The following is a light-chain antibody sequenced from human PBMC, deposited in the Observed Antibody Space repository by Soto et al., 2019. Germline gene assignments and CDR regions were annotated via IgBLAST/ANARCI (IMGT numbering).Light chain of an antibody. CDR3: QQSYSTPIT. CDR1: QSISSY. V-gene: IGKV1-39*01. Sequence: DIQMTQSPSSLSASVGDRVTITCRASQSISSYLYWYQQKPGKAPKLLIYAASSLQSRVPSRFSGSGSGTDFTLTISSLQPEDFATYYCQQSYSTPITFGPGTKVDIK. J-gene: IGKJ3*01. CDR2: AAS.